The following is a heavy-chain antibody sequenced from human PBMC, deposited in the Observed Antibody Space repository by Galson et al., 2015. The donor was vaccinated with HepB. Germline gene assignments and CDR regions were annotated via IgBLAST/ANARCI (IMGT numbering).Heavy chain of an antibody. D-gene: IGHD3-3*01. V-gene: IGHV3-23*01. CDR1: GFTFSNYA. CDR3: AKDPTIFGIPCGMDV. CDR2: ISDSGTST. J-gene: IGHJ6*02. Sequence: SLRLSCAASGFTFSNYAMSWVRQAPGKGLEWVSGISDSGTSTDYADSVKGRFTLSRDNSKNTLFLQMNSLRGEDTAVYFCAKDPTIFGIPCGMDVWGQGTTVIVTS.